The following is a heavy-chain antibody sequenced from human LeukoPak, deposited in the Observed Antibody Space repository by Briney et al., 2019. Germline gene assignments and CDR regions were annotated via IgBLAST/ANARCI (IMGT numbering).Heavy chain of an antibody. J-gene: IGHJ3*02. V-gene: IGHV4-30-2*06. CDR3: ARHSRKVVDHLRGAFDI. Sequence: PSETLSLTCAVSGGSISSGGYSWSWIRQSPGKGLEWIGYIYHSGSTYYNPSLKSRVTISVDRSKNQFSLKLSSVTAADTAVYYCARHSRKVVDHLRGAFDIWGQGTMVTVSS. CDR1: GGSISSGGYS. CDR2: IYHSGST. D-gene: IGHD3-22*01.